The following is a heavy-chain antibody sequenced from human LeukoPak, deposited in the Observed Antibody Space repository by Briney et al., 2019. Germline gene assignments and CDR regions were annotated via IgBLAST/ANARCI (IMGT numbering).Heavy chain of an antibody. CDR1: GFTFSSYG. D-gene: IGHD2-21*02. V-gene: IGHV4-59*08. CDR3: ARTDESTHDLGAFDI. J-gene: IGHJ3*02. Sequence: PGGSLRLSCAASGFTFSSYGMSWVRQAPGKGLEWIGYIYYSGSTNYNPSLKSRVTISVDTSKNQFSLKLSSVTAADTAVYYCARTDESTHDLGAFDIWGQGTMVTVSS. CDR2: IYYSGST.